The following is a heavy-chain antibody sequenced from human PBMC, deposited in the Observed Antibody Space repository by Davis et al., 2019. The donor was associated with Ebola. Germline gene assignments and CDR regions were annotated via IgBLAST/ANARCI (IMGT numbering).Heavy chain of an antibody. CDR1: GGSFSGYY. D-gene: IGHD5-18*01. V-gene: IGHV4-34*01. CDR2: INHSGST. CDR3: ARGRPGRGYSYLP. Sequence: SQTLSLTCAVYGGSFSGYYWSWIRQPPGKGLEWIGEINHSGSTNYNPSLKSRVTISVDTSKNQFSLKLSSVTAADTAVYYCARGRPGRGYSYLPWGQGPWSPSPQ. J-gene: IGHJ5*02.